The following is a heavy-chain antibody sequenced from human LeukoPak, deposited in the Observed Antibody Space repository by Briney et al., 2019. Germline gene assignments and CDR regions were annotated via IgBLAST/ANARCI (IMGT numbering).Heavy chain of an antibody. Sequence: SETLSHTCTVSGGSISSYYWSWIRQPPGKGLEWIGYIYYSGSTNYNPSLKSRVTISVDTSKNQFSLKLSSVTAADTAVYYCARAGIVATNYDYWGQGTLVTVSS. J-gene: IGHJ4*02. CDR1: GGSISSYY. CDR2: IYYSGST. V-gene: IGHV4-59*01. D-gene: IGHD5-12*01. CDR3: ARAGIVATNYDY.